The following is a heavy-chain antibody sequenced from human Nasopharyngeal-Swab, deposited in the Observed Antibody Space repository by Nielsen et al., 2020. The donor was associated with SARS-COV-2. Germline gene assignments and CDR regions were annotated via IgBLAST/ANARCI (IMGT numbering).Heavy chain of an antibody. D-gene: IGHD6-19*01. CDR1: GFTFSTYT. CDR2: ISSSGIYI. J-gene: IGHJ4*02. CDR3: ARVRGTGWYVDY. Sequence: GESLKISCAASGFTFSTYTMNWVRQAPGKGLEWVSSISSSGIYIYNADSLKGRFTISRDNAKNSLYLQMNSLRAEDTAVYYCARVRGTGWYVDYWGQGTLVTVSS. V-gene: IGHV3-21*01.